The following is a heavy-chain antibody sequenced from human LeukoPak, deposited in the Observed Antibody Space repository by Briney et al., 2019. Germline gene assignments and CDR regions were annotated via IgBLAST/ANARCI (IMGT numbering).Heavy chain of an antibody. D-gene: IGHD3-22*01. CDR1: GFTCSSYG. Sequence: GVSLRRSGAASGFTCSSYGREWDGQGQGKEREGVAGISCDGSNKYYTDSVKGRFTLSSDNSKNTLYLQTNSLRAEDTAVYYCASAWHLGKVVVMLDYWGQGTLVTVSS. CDR3: ASAWHLGKVVVMLDY. V-gene: IGHV3-30*03. CDR2: ISCDGSNK. J-gene: IGHJ4*02.